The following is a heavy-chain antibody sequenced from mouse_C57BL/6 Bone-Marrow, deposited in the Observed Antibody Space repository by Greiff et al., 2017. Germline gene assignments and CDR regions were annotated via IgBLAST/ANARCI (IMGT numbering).Heavy chain of an antibody. D-gene: IGHD2-14*01. CDR2: IDPSDSYT. CDR3: AREDLVRYYFDY. J-gene: IGHJ2*01. Sequence: QVQLQQPGAELVMPGASVKLSCKASGYTFTSYWMHWVKQRPGPGLEWIGEIDPSDSYTNYNQKFKGKSTLTVDTSSSTAYMQLSSLTSEDSAVYYCAREDLVRYYFDYWGQGTTLTVSS. CDR1: GYTFTSYW. V-gene: IGHV1-69*01.